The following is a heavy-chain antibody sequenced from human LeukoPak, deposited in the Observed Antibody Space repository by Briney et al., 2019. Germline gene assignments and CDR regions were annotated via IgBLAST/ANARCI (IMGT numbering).Heavy chain of an antibody. J-gene: IGHJ3*01. CDR3: ARTEYCSRGRCYGLAFDV. Sequence: GGSLRLSCAASGFTFSSYAMSWVRQAPGKGLEWVSAISGSGGSTYYADSVKGRFTFSRDNSKNTLYLQMNSLRAEDTAIYYCARTEYCSRGRCYGLAFDVWGQGTMVTVSS. V-gene: IGHV3-23*01. D-gene: IGHD2-15*01. CDR2: ISGSGGST. CDR1: GFTFSSYA.